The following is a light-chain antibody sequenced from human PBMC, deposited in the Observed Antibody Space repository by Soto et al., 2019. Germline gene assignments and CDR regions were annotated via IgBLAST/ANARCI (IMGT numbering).Light chain of an antibody. CDR3: VLYVGGAVPWV. CDR1: SGSVSTSYY. J-gene: IGLJ3*02. Sequence: QTVVTQEPSFSVSPGGTVTLTCGLDSGSVSTSYYPGWYQQTPGQAPRTLIYSTYTRSSGVPDLFSGSILGNKAVLTITGAQADDESDYYCVLYVGGAVPWVFGGGTKLTVL. CDR2: STY. V-gene: IGLV8-61*01.